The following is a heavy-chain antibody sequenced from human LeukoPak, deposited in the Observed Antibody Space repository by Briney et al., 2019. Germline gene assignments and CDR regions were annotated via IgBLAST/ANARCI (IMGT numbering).Heavy chain of an antibody. J-gene: IGHJ4*02. V-gene: IGHV3-74*01. CDR1: GFTFGNYW. Sequence: GGSLRLSCAVSGFTFGNYWMKRVRQAPGKGLVWVSRLNTDGSLATYADSVKGQFTISRDNAKNTLYLQMNSLRVDDTAVYYCARELDAAQTVDYWGQGTLVTVSS. CDR2: LNTDGSLA. D-gene: IGHD1-14*01. CDR3: ARELDAAQTVDY.